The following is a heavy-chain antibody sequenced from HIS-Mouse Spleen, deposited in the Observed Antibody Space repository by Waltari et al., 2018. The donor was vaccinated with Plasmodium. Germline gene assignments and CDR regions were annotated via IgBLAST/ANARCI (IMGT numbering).Heavy chain of an antibody. Sequence: VQLQQWGAGLLKPSETLSLPCAVYGGSVSGYYWSWSRQPPGKWLEWIGEINHSGSTNYNPSLKSRVTISVDTSKNQFSLKLSSVTAADTAVYYCASGEWYCSSTSCYSGYFQHWGQGTLVTVSS. V-gene: IGHV4-34*01. J-gene: IGHJ1*01. CDR2: INHSGST. CDR1: GGSVSGYY. D-gene: IGHD2-2*01. CDR3: ASGEWYCSSTSCYSGYFQH.